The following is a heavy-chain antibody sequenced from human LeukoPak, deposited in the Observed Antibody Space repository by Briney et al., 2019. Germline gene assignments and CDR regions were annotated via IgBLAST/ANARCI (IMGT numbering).Heavy chain of an antibody. CDR2: IYYSGST. J-gene: IGHJ3*02. CDR3: ARKNDFDI. Sequence: SETLSLTCTVSGGSISSDHWNWIRQPPGKGLEWIGCIYYSGSTYYNPSLKSRVTISVGMSKSQFSLRLTSVTAADTAVYYCARKNDFDIWGQGTLVTVSS. V-gene: IGHV4-59*01. CDR1: GGSISSDH. D-gene: IGHD2/OR15-2a*01.